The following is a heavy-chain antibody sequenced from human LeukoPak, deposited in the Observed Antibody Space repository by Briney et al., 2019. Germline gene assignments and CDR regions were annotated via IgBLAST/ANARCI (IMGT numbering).Heavy chain of an antibody. CDR3: ARTSRRDCSSTSCYDFDY. CDR2: IIPIFGTA. CDR1: GGTFSSYA. Sequence: GASVKVSCKASGGTFSSYAISWVRQAPGQGLEWVGGIIPIFGTANYAQKFKGRVTITADKSTSTAYMELSRLRSEDTAVYYCARTSRRDCSSTSCYDFDYWGQGTLVTVSS. J-gene: IGHJ4*02. D-gene: IGHD2-2*01. V-gene: IGHV1-69*06.